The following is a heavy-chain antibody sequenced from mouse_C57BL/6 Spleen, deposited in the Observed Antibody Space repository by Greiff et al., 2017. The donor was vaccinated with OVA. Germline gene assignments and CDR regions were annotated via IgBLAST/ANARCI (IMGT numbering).Heavy chain of an antibody. D-gene: IGHD1-1*01. CDR2: ISSGGDYI. CDR1: GFTFSSYA. J-gene: IGHJ1*03. Sequence: EVKLMESGVGLVKPGGSLKLSCAASGFTFSSYAMSWVRQTPETRLEWVAYISSGGDYIYYADTVKGRFTISRDNARNTLYLQMSSLKSEDTALYYCISLYYCISDVWYSDVWCTGTTVTVS. CDR3: ISLYYCISDVWYSDV. V-gene: IGHV5-9-1*02.